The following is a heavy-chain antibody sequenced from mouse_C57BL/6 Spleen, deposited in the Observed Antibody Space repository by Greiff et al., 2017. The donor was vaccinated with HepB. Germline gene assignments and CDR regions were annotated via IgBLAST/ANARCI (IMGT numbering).Heavy chain of an antibody. D-gene: IGHD2-3*01. CDR3: ARSWDGYSYYFDY. CDR2: INPSSGYT. V-gene: IGHV1-4*01. CDR1: GYTFTSYT. J-gene: IGHJ2*01. Sequence: HVQLKESGAELARPGASVKMSCKASGYTFTSYTMHWVKQRPGQGLEWIGYINPSSGYTKYNQKFKDKATLTADKSSSTAYMQLSSLTSEDSAVYYCARSWDGYSYYFDYWGQGTTLTVSS.